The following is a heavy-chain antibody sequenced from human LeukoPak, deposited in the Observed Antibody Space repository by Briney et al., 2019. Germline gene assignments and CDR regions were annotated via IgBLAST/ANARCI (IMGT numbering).Heavy chain of an antibody. Sequence: PGGSLRLSCAASGFTFSSYGMHWDRQAPGKGLEWVAVIWYDGSNKYYADSVKGRFTIPRDNSKNTLYLQMNSLRAEDTAVYYCERDRRGGHISYYYYGMDVWGQGTTVTVSS. CDR3: ERDRRGGHISYYYYGMDV. CDR2: IWYDGSNK. D-gene: IGHD4-23*01. J-gene: IGHJ6*02. CDR1: GFTFSSYG. V-gene: IGHV3-33*01.